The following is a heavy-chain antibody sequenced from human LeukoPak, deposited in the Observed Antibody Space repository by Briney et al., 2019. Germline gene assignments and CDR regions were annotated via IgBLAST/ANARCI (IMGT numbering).Heavy chain of an antibody. CDR1: GGSISTYY. CDR2: IDYSGAT. D-gene: IGHD3-3*01. CDR3: ARDGDFWSGYYVPDV. V-gene: IGHV4-59*12. Sequence: SETLSLTCTVSGGSISTYYWSWIRQPPGKGLEWIGYIDYSGATNYNPSLKSRVTMSVDTSKSQFSLKLSSVTAADTAVYYCARDGDFWSGYYVPDVWGQGTTVTVSS. J-gene: IGHJ6*02.